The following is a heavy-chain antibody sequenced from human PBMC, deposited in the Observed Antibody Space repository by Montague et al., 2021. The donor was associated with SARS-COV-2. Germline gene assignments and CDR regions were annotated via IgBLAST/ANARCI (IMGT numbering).Heavy chain of an antibody. CDR2: TYYRSKWYN. CDR3: ARIPVGSKYYFDF. V-gene: IGHV6-1*01. J-gene: IGHJ4*02. Sequence: SAISGDSVSGNIATWNWIRQSPSRGLEWLGRTYYRSKWYNDYAESVKSRITIDPDTSKHQFSLHLNSVTPEDTAVYYCARIPVGSKYYFDFWGQGTLVTVSS. D-gene: IGHD2-2*01. CDR1: GDSVSGNIAT.